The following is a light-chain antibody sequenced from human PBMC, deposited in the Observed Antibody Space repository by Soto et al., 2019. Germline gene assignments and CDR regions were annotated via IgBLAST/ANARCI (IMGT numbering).Light chain of an antibody. CDR3: CSYAGTTSWV. CDR2: EVT. J-gene: IGLJ3*02. CDR1: SGDVGSHNF. V-gene: IGLV2-23*02. Sequence: QSALTQPASVSASPGQSITISCTGSSGDVGSHNFVSWYQQRPGKAPKLMIFEVTKRPSGVSSRFSASKSGNTASLTISGVQAEDEADYYCCSYAGTTSWVFGGGTKVTVL.